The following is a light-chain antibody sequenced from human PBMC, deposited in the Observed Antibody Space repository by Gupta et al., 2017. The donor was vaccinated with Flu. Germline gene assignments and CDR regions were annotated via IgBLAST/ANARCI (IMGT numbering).Light chain of an antibody. CDR3: SSYAGSHTQVA. J-gene: IGLJ2*01. V-gene: IGLV2-11*01. CDR1: SSDIGSYNY. CDR2: DVT. Sequence: QSALTQPRSVSGSLGQSVAISCTGTSSDIGSYNYVSWYQQHPGKVPKLMIYDVTKRPSGVPDRFSGSKSGNAASLTISGLQAEDEAAYYCSSYAGSHTQVAFGGGTNLTVL.